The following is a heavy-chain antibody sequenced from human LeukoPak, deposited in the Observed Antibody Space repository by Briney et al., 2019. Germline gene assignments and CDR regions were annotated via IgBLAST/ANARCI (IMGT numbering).Heavy chain of an antibody. D-gene: IGHD4-17*01. CDR1: GFTVSSNS. J-gene: IGHJ4*02. V-gene: IGHV3-7*01. CDR3: ARDAAYGYDRFDY. Sequence: GGSLRLSCTVSGFTVSSNSMSWVRQAPGKGLEWLANINEDGSDKNYVVALKGRFTISRDNAEKSLYLQMNSLRAEDTAIYYCARDAAYGYDRFDYWGQGTQVTVSS. CDR2: INEDGSDK.